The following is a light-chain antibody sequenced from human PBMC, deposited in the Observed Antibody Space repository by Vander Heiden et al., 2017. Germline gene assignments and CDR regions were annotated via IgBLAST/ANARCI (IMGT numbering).Light chain of an antibody. CDR2: AGS. V-gene: IGKV3-20*01. Sequence: IVLTQSPGTLSLSPGESATLSCRASQSVNSFSVAWYQQRPGQSPRLLIYAGSHRATGIPDRISGSGSETDFSLMISRLEPEDLAVYYCQHYDSGTWTFGQGTKVEIK. CDR3: QHYDSGTWT. CDR1: QSVNSFS. J-gene: IGKJ1*01.